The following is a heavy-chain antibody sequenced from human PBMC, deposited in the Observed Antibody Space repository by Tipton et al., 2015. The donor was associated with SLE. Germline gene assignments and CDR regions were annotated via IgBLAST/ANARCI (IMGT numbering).Heavy chain of an antibody. J-gene: IGHJ4*02. Sequence: SLRLSCADSGFTFSSYAMSWVRQAPGKGLVWVGRIIGDASGANYADSVTGRFTISRDNAKNTLYLQMNSLRAEDTAVYFCAKGACSGGVCYYYFDYWGQGTLVTVSS. CDR3: AKGACSGGVCYYYFDY. CDR2: IIGDASGA. CDR1: GFTFSSYA. D-gene: IGHD2-8*02. V-gene: IGHV3-23*01.